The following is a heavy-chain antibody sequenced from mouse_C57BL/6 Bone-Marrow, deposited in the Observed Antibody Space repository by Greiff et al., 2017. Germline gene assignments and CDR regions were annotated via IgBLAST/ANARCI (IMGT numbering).Heavy chain of an antibody. Sequence: VQLQESGPELVRPGVSVKISCKGSGYTFTDYAMHWVKQSHAKSLEWIGVISTYYGDASYNQKFKDKATMTVDKFFSTAYMELARLTSEDSAVYYCARDYYYGSSNYARDYWGQGTAVTASP. CDR3: ARDYYYGSSNYARDY. V-gene: IGHV1-67*01. CDR2: ISTYYGDA. J-gene: IGHJ4*01. D-gene: IGHD1-1*01. CDR1: GYTFTDYA.